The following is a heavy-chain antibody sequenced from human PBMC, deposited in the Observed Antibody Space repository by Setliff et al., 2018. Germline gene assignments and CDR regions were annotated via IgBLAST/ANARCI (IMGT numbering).Heavy chain of an antibody. CDR1: GDSFSDYY. Sequence: SETLSLTCAVYGDSFSDYYWSWIRQPPGRPLEWIGYIKYDGTTDYNPSLDSRVTMSVDTSKNQLSLKLDSLTAADTAVYFCARLPRTVTHFDYWGQGILVTVSS. D-gene: IGHD4-17*01. CDR2: IKYDGTT. V-gene: IGHV4-59*01. J-gene: IGHJ4*02. CDR3: ARLPRTVTHFDY.